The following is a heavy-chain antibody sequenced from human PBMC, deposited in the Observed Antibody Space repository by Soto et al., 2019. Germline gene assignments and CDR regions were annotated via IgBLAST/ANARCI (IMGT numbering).Heavy chain of an antibody. CDR3: ARDYGSGSYYTYYFDY. J-gene: IGHJ4*02. V-gene: IGHV2-70*04. Sequence: GSGPTLVNPARTLSLTWTLCGFSLSTSGMRMSWIRQPPGKALEWLARIDWDDDKFYSTSLKTRLTISQDTSKNQVVLTMTNMDPVATATYYCARDYGSGSYYTYYFDYWGQGTLVTVSS. CDR1: GFSLSTSGMR. D-gene: IGHD3-10*01. CDR2: IDWDDDK.